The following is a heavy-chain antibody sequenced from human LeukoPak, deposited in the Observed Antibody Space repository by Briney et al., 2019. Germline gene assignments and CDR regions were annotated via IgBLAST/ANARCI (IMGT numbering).Heavy chain of an antibody. CDR3: ARDKKGASCHDY. J-gene: IGHJ4*02. CDR1: GGSISSYY. D-gene: IGHD2-2*01. V-gene: IGHV4-59*01. Sequence: SETLSLTCTVSGGSISSYYWSWIRQPPGKGLEWIGYIYYSGSTNYNPSLKSRVTISVDTSKNQFSLKLSSVTAADTAVYYCARDKKGASCHDYWGQGTLVTVSS. CDR2: IYYSGST.